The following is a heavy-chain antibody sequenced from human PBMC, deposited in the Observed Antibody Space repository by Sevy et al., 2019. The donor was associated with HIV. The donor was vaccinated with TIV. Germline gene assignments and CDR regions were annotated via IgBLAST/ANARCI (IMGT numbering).Heavy chain of an antibody. J-gene: IGHJ3*02. CDR3: ATIRLRSTKEAAFDI. D-gene: IGHD4-17*01. V-gene: IGHV1-69*13. Sequence: ASVKVSCKASGDTFSSYAISWVRQAPGQGLEWMGGIIPIFGTANYAQKFQGRVTITADESTSTAYMELSSLRSEDTAVYYCATIRLRSTKEAAFDIWGQGTMVTVSS. CDR2: IIPIFGTA. CDR1: GDTFSSYA.